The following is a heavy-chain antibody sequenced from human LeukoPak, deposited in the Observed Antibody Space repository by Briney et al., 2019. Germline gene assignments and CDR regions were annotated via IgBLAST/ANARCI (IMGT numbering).Heavy chain of an antibody. CDR1: GLTFTRFW. Sequence: GGSLRLSCAGSGLTFTRFWMHWVRQAPGKGLVWVSRINVEGTTTTYADSVEGRFTISRDENTLYLQMNHLRVDDTAVYYCTRGGEEPFDYWGQGTLVTVSS. CDR2: INVEGTTT. V-gene: IGHV3-74*01. D-gene: IGHD3-10*01. CDR3: TRGGEEPFDY. J-gene: IGHJ4*02.